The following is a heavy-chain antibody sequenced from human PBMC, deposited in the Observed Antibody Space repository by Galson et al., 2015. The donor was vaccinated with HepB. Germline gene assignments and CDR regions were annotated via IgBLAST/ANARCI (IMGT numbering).Heavy chain of an antibody. D-gene: IGHD2-2*02. V-gene: IGHV3-23*01. CDR3: ARGAIGRVEGLDS. CDR1: GFTFSRHV. CDR2: ITGRSDT. Sequence: SLRLSCAASGFTFSRHVMTWVRQVPGEGLEWLSSITGRSDTYSSDSRFIISRDNSRNTLYLQMSSLSAEDTAVYSCARGAIGRVEGLDSWGQGTLVTDSS. J-gene: IGHJ5*01.